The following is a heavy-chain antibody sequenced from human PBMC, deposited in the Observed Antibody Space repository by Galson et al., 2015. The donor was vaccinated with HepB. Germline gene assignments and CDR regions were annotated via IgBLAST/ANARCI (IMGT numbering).Heavy chain of an antibody. CDR1: GGSISSSSYY. CDR2: IYYSGST. CDR3: ARVGTAVAGIADY. D-gene: IGHD6-19*01. Sequence: SETLSLTCTVSGGSISSSSYYWGWIRQPPGKGLEWIGSIYYSGSTYYNPSLKSRVTISVDTSKNQFSLKLSSVTAADTAVYYCARVGTAVAGIADYWGQGTLVTVSS. J-gene: IGHJ4*02. V-gene: IGHV4-39*07.